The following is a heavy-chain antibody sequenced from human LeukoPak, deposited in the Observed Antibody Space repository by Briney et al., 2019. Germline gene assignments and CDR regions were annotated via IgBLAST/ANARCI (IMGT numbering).Heavy chain of an antibody. D-gene: IGHD3-3*01. CDR1: GGSISSYY. V-gene: IGHV4-59*08. J-gene: IGHJ6*03. Sequence: SETLSLTCTVSGGSISSYYWSWIRQPPGKGLEWIGYIYYSGSTNYNPSLKSRVTISVDTSKSQFSLKLSSVTAADTAVYYCASQSGLQYYYYMDVWGKGTTVTVSS. CDR2: IYYSGST. CDR3: ASQSGLQYYYYMDV.